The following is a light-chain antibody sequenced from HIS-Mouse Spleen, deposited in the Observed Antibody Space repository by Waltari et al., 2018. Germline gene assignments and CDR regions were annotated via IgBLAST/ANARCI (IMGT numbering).Light chain of an antibody. CDR2: DAS. CDR1: QAISNY. CDR3: QQYDNLPYT. V-gene: IGKV1-33*01. Sequence: DIHMIQSPSSLSASVGHRVTITCQASQAISNYLNWYQQKPGKAPKLLIYDASNLETGVPSRFSGSGSGTDFTFTISRLQPEDIATYYCQQYDNLPYTFGQGTKLEIK. J-gene: IGKJ2*01.